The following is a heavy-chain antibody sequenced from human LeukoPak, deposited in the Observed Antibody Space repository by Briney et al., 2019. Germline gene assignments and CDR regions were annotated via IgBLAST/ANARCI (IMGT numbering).Heavy chain of an antibody. Sequence: GGSLRLSCAASGFTFSDYYMSWIRQAPGKGLEWVSYISSSGSTIYYADSVKGRFTISRDNAKNSLYLQMNSLRAEDTAVYYCAREPAGIYSYYYYGMDDWGQGTTVTVSS. D-gene: IGHD5-12*01. V-gene: IGHV3-11*01. CDR2: ISSSGSTI. J-gene: IGHJ6*02. CDR3: AREPAGIYSYYYYGMDD. CDR1: GFTFSDYY.